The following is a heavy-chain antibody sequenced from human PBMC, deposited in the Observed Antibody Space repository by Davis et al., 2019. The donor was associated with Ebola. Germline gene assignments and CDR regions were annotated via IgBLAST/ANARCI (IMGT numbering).Heavy chain of an antibody. CDR3: ARAKRRSIAARYFDY. J-gene: IGHJ4*02. V-gene: IGHV4-59*01. CDR2: IYYSGST. CDR1: GGSFSGYY. D-gene: IGHD6-6*01. Sequence: PGGSLRLSCAVYGGSFSGYYWSWIRQPPGKGLEWIGYIYYSGSTNYNPSLKSRVTISVDTSKNQFSLKLSSVTAADTAVYYCARAKRRSIAARYFDYWGQGTLVTVSS.